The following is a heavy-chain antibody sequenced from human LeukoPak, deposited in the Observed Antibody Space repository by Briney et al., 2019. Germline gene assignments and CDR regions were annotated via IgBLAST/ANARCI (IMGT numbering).Heavy chain of an antibody. Sequence: GGSLRLSCAASGFTFSSYEMNWVRQAPGKGLEWVSYISSSGSTIYYADSVKGRFTISRDNAKNSLYLQMNSLRAEDTAVYYCARGYGGNSPFDYWGQGTLVTVSS. D-gene: IGHD4-23*01. CDR2: ISSSGSTI. CDR1: GFTFSSYE. V-gene: IGHV3-48*03. J-gene: IGHJ4*02. CDR3: ARGYGGNSPFDY.